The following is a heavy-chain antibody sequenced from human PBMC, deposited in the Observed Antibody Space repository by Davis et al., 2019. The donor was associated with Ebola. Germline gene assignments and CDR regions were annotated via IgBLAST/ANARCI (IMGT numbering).Heavy chain of an antibody. CDR2: NDPTDSYT. D-gene: IGHD6-13*01. V-gene: IGHV5-10-1*01. CDR1: GYSFTTYW. Sequence: GGSLRLSCKASGYSFTTYWISWVRQLPGRGLEWMGRNDPTDSYTNYSPSFQGQVTISTDKSITTAYLQWSSLKASDTAMYYCARQFGHSSTWVPGFDSWGQGTLVTVSS. J-gene: IGHJ5*01. CDR3: ARQFGHSSTWVPGFDS.